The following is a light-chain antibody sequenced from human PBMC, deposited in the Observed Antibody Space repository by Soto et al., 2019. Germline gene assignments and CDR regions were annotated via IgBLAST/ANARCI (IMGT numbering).Light chain of an antibody. CDR1: SSDIGVYNY. J-gene: IGLJ1*01. V-gene: IGLV2-8*01. Sequence: QPAMTQPASVSGSPRQSITFSCTGTSSDIGVYNYVSWYQQHPGKAPKLIIHEVDQRPSGVPDRFSGSKSGNTASLTVSGLQAEDEGTYYCSSYGGYNNVVFGTGTKVTVL. CDR2: EVD. CDR3: SSYGGYNNVV.